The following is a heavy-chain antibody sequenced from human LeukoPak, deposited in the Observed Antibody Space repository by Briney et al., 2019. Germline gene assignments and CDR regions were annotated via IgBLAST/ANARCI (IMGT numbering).Heavy chain of an antibody. CDR2: IYPGDSDT. CDR1: GYSFTSYW. CDR3: ARRASIVGAYRGLVDY. D-gene: IGHD1-26*01. Sequence: GESLKISCKGSGYSFTSYWIGWVRQMPGKGLEWMGIIYPGDSDTRYSPSFQGQVTISADKSISTAYLQWSSLKASDTAMYYCARRASIVGAYRGLVDYWGQGTLVTVSS. V-gene: IGHV5-51*01. J-gene: IGHJ4*02.